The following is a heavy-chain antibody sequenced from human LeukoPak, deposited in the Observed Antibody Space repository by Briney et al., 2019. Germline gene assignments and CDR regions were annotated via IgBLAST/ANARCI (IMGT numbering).Heavy chain of an antibody. V-gene: IGHV4-61*08. J-gene: IGHJ6*03. CDR3: ARVSRRDGYNSHYYYYYMDV. Sequence: SQTLSLTCTVSGGSISSGDYYWSWIRQPPGKGLEWIGYIYYSGSTNYNPSLKSRVTISVDTSKNQFSLKLSSVTAADTAVYYCARVSRRDGYNSHYYYYYMDVWGKGTTVTVSS. D-gene: IGHD5-24*01. CDR1: GGSISSGDYY. CDR2: IYYSGST.